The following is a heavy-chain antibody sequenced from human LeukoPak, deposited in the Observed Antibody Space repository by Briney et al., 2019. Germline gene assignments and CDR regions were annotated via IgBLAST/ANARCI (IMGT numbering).Heavy chain of an antibody. D-gene: IGHD5-12*01. Sequence: GGSLRLSCGASGFTFSSYEMNWVRQAPGKGLEWVSYISSSGSTIYYADSVKGRFTVSRDNAKNTLYLQMNSLRAEDTAVYYCATGYSGNGVGYWGQGTLVTVSS. J-gene: IGHJ4*02. CDR1: GFTFSSYE. CDR3: ATGYSGNGVGY. V-gene: IGHV3-48*03. CDR2: ISSSGSTI.